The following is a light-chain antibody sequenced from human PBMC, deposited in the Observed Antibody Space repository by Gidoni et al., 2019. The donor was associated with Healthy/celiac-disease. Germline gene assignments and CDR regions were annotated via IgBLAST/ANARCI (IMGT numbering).Light chain of an antibody. J-gene: IGLJ2*01. CDR1: SASVSTSYY. CDR2: STN. V-gene: IGLV8-61*01. Sequence: QTVVPQEPSFSVSPGGTVTLTCGLSSASVSTSYYPSWYQQTPGQAPRTLLYSTNTRSSGVPDRFSGSILGNKAALTITGAQADDESDYYCVLYMGSGSSVFGGGTKLTVL. CDR3: VLYMGSGSSV.